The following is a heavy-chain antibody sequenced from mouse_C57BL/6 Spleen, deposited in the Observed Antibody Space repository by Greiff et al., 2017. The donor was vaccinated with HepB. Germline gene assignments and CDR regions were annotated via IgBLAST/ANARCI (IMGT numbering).Heavy chain of an antibody. V-gene: IGHV5-17*01. J-gene: IGHJ2*01. CDR3: ATLGPPFDY. D-gene: IGHD4-1*01. CDR1: GFTFSDYG. Sequence: DVMLVESGGGLVKPGGSLKLSCAASGFTFSDYGMHWVRQAPEKGLEWVAYISSGSSTIYYADTVKGRFTISRDNAKNTLFLQMTSLRSEDTAMYYCATLGPPFDYWGQGTTLTVSS. CDR2: ISSGSSTI.